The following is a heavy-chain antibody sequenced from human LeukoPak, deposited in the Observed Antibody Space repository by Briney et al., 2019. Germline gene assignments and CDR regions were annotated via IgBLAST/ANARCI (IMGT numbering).Heavy chain of an antibody. D-gene: IGHD5-18*01. CDR1: GGSINSGSYY. J-gene: IGHJ4*02. CDR3: ARGYSYGYSFDY. V-gene: IGHV4-61*01. Sequence: SQTLSLTCSVSGGSINSGSYYWSWIRQPPGKGLEWIGFIYYSGGTNYNPSLKSRVTISVDTSKNQFSLKLSSVTAADTAVYFCARGYSYGYSFDYWGQGTLVTVSS. CDR2: IYYSGGT.